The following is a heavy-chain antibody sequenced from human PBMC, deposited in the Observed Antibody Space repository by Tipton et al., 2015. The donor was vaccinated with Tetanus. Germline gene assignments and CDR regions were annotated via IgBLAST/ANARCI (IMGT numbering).Heavy chain of an antibody. CDR3: VRRGGDFLTGYYDS. D-gene: IGHD3-9*01. Sequence: LRFSCTVSGGSISSYYWTWIRQPPGKDLEWIGSIYRRETTYYNPSLKSRVTVSIDMSKNQFSLKLSSVTAADTAVYYCVRRGGDFLTGYYDSWGQGTLVTVSS. V-gene: IGHV4-59*04. J-gene: IGHJ4*02. CDR2: IYRRETT. CDR1: GGSISSYY.